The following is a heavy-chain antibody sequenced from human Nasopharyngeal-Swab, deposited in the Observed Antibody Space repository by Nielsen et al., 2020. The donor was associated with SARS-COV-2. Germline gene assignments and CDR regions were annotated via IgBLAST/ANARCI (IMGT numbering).Heavy chain of an antibody. D-gene: IGHD6-13*01. V-gene: IGHV4-34*01. CDR2: INHSGST. Sequence: SETLSLTCAVYGGSFSGYYWSWIRQPPGKGLEWIGEINHSGSTNYNPSLKSRVTISVDTSKNQFSLKLSSVTAADTAVYYCARLPRIAAAGGYWDQGTLVTVSS. CDR1: GGSFSGYY. J-gene: IGHJ4*02. CDR3: ARLPRIAAAGGY.